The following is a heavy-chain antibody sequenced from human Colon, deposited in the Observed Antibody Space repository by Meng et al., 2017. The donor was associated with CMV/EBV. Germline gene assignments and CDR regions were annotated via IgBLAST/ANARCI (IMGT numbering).Heavy chain of an antibody. CDR3: ARALGNYLSPYYFDY. D-gene: IGHD3-10*01. Sequence: GESLKISCAASGFTFSDYSLNWVRQAPGKGLEWVSSISSRNTYISYADSVKGRFTISRDNAKNSLYLEMDSLRAEDTAVYYCARALGNYLSPYYFDYWGQGALVTVSS. V-gene: IGHV3-21*01. CDR2: ISSRNTYI. CDR1: GFTFSDYS. J-gene: IGHJ4*02.